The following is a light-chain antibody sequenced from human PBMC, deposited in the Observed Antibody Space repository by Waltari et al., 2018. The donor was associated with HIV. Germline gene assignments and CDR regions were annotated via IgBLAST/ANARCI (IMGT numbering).Light chain of an antibody. V-gene: IGLV1-44*01. CDR3: AAWDDSLKDVL. Sequence: QSVLTQPPSASGTPGLRVTFSCSGGSSSIGSNTVNWYQQVPVAAPRLLIYNNDRRPSGVPDRFSGSKSGTSASLAIRGLQSEDEADYYCAAWDDSLKDVLFGGGTKLTVL. CDR2: NND. J-gene: IGLJ2*01. CDR1: SSSIGSNT.